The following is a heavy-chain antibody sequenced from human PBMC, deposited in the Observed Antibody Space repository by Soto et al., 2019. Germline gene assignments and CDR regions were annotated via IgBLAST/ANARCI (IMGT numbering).Heavy chain of an antibody. CDR3: ARFFGELFRYNWFDP. V-gene: IGHV6-1*01. CDR1: GDSVSSNSAA. D-gene: IGHD3-10*01. J-gene: IGHJ5*02. Sequence: SPTLSLTCAISGDSVSSNSAAWNWIRQSPSRGLEWLGRTYYRSKWYNDYAVSVKSRITINPDTSKNQFSLQLNSVTPEDAAVYYCARFFGELFRYNWFDPWGQGTLVTVSS. CDR2: TYYRSKWYN.